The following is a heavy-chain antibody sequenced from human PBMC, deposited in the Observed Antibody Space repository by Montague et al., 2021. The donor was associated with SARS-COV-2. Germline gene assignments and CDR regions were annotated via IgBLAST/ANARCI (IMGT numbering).Heavy chain of an antibody. CDR2: ISYDGSNQ. CDR1: GFAFSTYA. CDR3: ARTQSGNYLYYFDY. D-gene: IGHD1-26*01. J-gene: IGHJ4*02. Sequence: SLRLSCAASGFAFSTYAMYWVRQAPGKGLEWVAVISYDGSNQYYADSVKGRFIISRDNSKNTLYLQMNSLRAEDTAVYYCARTQSGNYLYYFDYWGQGILVTVSS. V-gene: IGHV3-30*04.